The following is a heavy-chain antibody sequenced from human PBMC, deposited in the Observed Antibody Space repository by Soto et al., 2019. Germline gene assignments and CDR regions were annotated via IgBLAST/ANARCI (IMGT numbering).Heavy chain of an antibody. CDR2: IDTSGTT. D-gene: IGHD3-10*01. CDR1: GGSISSYY. J-gene: IGHJ6*02. Sequence: SETLSLTCTVSGGSISSYYVSWIRQSAGKGLEWIGRIDTSGTTNYNPSLKSRVTMSVDASKNHYSLNLSSVTAADTAVYYCARGPRGYVYYHGMDVWGQGTTVTVSS. V-gene: IGHV4-4*07. CDR3: ARGPRGYVYYHGMDV.